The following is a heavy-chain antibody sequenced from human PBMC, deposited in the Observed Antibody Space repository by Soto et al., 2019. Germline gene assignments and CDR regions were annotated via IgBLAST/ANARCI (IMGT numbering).Heavy chain of an antibody. CDR1: GDPITSGGFY. J-gene: IGHJ5*02. CDR3: ARDLRGRRSGRFDP. CDR2: IYYSGVT. Sequence: SDTLSLTCTLSGDPITSGGFYWTWFRQHPAKGLEWIGYIYYSGVTYYNPSLKSRATISVDTSKNQFSLNLSSVSAADTAMYYCARDLRGRRSGRFDPWGQGTLVT. D-gene: IGHD3-10*01. V-gene: IGHV4-31*03.